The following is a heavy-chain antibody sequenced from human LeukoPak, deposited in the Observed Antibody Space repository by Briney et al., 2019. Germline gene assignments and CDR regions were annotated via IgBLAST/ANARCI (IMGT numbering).Heavy chain of an antibody. CDR2: IGGSGGST. Sequence: GASLRLSCAASGFTFSSYAMNWVRQAPGKGLEWVSGIGGSGGSTYHADSVKGRFTISRDNSKNTLYLQMNSLRAEDTALYYCAKDAGYSDYVFYYYGMDVWGQGTTVTVSS. D-gene: IGHD5-12*01. CDR3: AKDAGYSDYVFYYYGMDV. CDR1: GFTFSSYA. V-gene: IGHV3-23*01. J-gene: IGHJ6*02.